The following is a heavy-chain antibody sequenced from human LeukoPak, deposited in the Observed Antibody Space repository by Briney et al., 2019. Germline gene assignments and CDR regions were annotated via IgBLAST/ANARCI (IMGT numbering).Heavy chain of an antibody. Sequence: GESLKISCKGSGYSFTSYWIGWVRQMPGKGLEWMGIIYPGDSDTRYSPSSQGQVTISADKSISTAYLQWSSLKASDTAMYYCAGLIAAAGTPYYFDYWGQGTLVTVSS. CDR1: GYSFTSYW. V-gene: IGHV5-51*01. CDR3: AGLIAAAGTPYYFDY. D-gene: IGHD6-13*01. CDR2: IYPGDSDT. J-gene: IGHJ4*02.